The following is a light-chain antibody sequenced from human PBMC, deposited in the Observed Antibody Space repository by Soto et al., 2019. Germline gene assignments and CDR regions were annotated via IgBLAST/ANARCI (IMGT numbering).Light chain of an antibody. V-gene: IGLV1-40*01. CDR2: GR. CDR1: SSNIGAGYD. J-gene: IGLJ3*02. CDR3: QSYDTSRGVWV. Sequence: QSVLTQPPSVSGAPGQRVTISCTGSSSNIGAGYDVQWYQQFPGTAPKLLIYGRNRPSGVPDRFSGSKSDSSGSLAITCLQGEDEAYYYCQSYDTSRGVWVFGGGTKVTVL.